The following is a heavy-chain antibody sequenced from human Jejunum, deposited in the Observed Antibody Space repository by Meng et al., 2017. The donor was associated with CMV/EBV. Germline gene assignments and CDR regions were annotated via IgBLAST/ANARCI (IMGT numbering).Heavy chain of an antibody. CDR2: ISAYNGNT. V-gene: IGHV1-18*01. J-gene: IGHJ4*02. CDR3: ARGRVTYSSSSALGN. D-gene: IGHD6-6*01. CDR1: GYTFTTYG. Sequence: GYTFTTYGINWVRQAPGQGLEWMGWISAYNGNTNYAQKLQGRVTMTTETSTSTVYMELRSLRSDDTAVYYCARGRVTYSSSSALGNWGQGTLVTVSS.